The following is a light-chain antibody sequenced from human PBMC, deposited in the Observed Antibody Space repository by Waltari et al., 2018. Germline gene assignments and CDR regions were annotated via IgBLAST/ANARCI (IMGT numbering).Light chain of an antibody. V-gene: IGKV4-1*01. Sequence: DIVMTQSPDSLAVSLGERATINCKSRQSVLYSTNNKNYLAWYQQKPGQPPKLLIYWSSTLESVVPDRFSGSGSGTDVTLTISSLQAEDVAVYYCQQHYFSPPLTFGGGTRVEI. CDR3: QQHYFSPPLT. CDR2: WSS. J-gene: IGKJ4*01. CDR1: QSVLYSTNNKNY.